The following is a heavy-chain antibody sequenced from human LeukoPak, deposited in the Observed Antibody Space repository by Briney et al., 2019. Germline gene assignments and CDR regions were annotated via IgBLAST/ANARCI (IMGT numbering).Heavy chain of an antibody. Sequence: SETLSLTCTVSGGSVSSGSYYWGWIRQPPGKGLEWIGYIYYSGSTNYNPSLKSRVTISVDTSKNQLSLKLSSVTAADTAVYYCARDRLYRGYSYGFDYWGQGTLVTVSS. CDR2: IYYSGST. D-gene: IGHD5-18*01. V-gene: IGHV4-61*01. J-gene: IGHJ4*02. CDR1: GGSVSSGSYY. CDR3: ARDRLYRGYSYGFDY.